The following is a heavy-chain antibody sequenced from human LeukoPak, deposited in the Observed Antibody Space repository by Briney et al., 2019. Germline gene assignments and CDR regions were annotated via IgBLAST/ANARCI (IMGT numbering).Heavy chain of an antibody. CDR3: ARSQTRGWYDY. CDR1: GGSISSYY. Sequence: PSETLSLTCTVSGGSISSYYWSWIRQPPGKGLDWIGFIYYSGRTSYDPSLKSRVTISVDTSKNQFSLKLSSVTASDTAVYYCARSQTRGWYDYWGQGTLVTVSS. D-gene: IGHD6-19*01. J-gene: IGHJ4*02. CDR2: IYYSGRT. V-gene: IGHV4-59*01.